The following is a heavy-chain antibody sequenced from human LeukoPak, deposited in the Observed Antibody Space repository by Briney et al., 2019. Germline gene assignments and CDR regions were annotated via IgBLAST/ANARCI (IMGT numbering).Heavy chain of an antibody. CDR3: AKDSSPEYCSSTSCYENWFDP. CDR1: GFTFSSYA. J-gene: IGHJ5*02. Sequence: GGSLRLSCAASGFTFSSYAMSWVRQAPGKGLEWVSAISGSGGSTYYADSVKGRFIISRDNSKNTLYLQMNSLRAEDTAVYYCAKDSSPEYCSSTSCYENWFDPWGQGTLVTVSS. CDR2: ISGSGGST. D-gene: IGHD2-2*01. V-gene: IGHV3-23*01.